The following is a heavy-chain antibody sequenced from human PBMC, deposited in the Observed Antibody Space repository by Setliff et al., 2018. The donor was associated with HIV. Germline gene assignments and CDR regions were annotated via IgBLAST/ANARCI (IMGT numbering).Heavy chain of an antibody. D-gene: IGHD1-7*01. J-gene: IGHJ4*02. CDR1: GGSISSGTYY. Sequence: SETLSLTCTVSGGSISSGTYYWSWIRQPAGKGLEWIGRIHTSGSTNYNPSLQSRVTISMVASRNEFSLRLRSVTVADTATYYCARSTVGAGTTFPWGRGTLVTVSS. CDR3: ARSTVGAGTTFP. V-gene: IGHV4-61*02. CDR2: IHTSGST.